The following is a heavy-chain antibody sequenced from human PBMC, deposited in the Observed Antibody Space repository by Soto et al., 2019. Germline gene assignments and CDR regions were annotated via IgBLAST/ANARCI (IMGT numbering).Heavy chain of an antibody. CDR2: IIPIFGTA. V-gene: IGHV1-69*01. J-gene: IGHJ4*02. Sequence: QVQLVQSGAEVKKPGSSVKVSCKASGGTFSSYAISWVRQAPGQGLEWMGGIIPIFGTANYAQKFQGRVTIPADASTSTAYMELSSLRSEDTAVYYGARERTYYDLWSGYNDYWGQGTLVTVSS. D-gene: IGHD3-3*01. CDR3: ARERTYYDLWSGYNDY. CDR1: GGTFSSYA.